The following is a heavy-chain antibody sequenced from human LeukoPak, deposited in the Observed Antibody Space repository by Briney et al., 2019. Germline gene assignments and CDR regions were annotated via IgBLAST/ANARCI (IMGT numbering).Heavy chain of an antibody. CDR3: ASVYGDYDQDAFDI. CDR2: IYSSGGT. V-gene: IGHV4-4*07. J-gene: IGHJ3*02. D-gene: IGHD4-17*01. Sequence: SETLSLTCTVSGGSISSYYWSWIRQPAGKGLEWIGRIYSSGGTDYNPSLKSRVTMSVDTSKSQFSLKVSSVTAADTAVYYCASVYGDYDQDAFDIWGQGTMVTVSS. CDR1: GGSISSYY.